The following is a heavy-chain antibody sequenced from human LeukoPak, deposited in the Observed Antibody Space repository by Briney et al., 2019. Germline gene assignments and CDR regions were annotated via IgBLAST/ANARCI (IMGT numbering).Heavy chain of an antibody. CDR1: VFSLTTSGVG. Sequence: SGPTLVKPTETLTLTCTFSVFSLTTSGVGVGWIRQPPGKAPEWLALIYWYDDERYNPSLKSRLTITKDTSRNQVVLTMTKMDPVDTGTYYCARTIDPLGVIVPSALSYVDWGQGTLVTVSS. J-gene: IGHJ4*02. CDR2: IYWYDDE. D-gene: IGHD2/OR15-2a*01. V-gene: IGHV2-5*01. CDR3: ARTIDPLGVIVPSALSYVD.